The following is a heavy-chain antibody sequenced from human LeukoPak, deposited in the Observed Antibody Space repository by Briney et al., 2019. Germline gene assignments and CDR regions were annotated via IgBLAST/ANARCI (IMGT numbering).Heavy chain of an antibody. V-gene: IGHV1-24*01. CDR3: ATDPYCGGDCYFAFDI. CDR1: GYTLTELS. J-gene: IGHJ3*02. CDR2: FDPEDGET. Sequence: ASVKVSCKVSGYTLTELSMHWVRQAPGKGLEWMGGFDPEDGETIYAQKFQGRVTMTEDTSTDTAYMELSSLRSEDTAVYYCATDPYCGGDCYFAFDIWGQGTMVTVSS. D-gene: IGHD2-21*02.